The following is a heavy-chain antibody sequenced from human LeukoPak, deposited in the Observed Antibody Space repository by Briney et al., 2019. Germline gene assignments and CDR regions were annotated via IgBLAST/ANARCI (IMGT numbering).Heavy chain of an antibody. D-gene: IGHD2-15*01. CDR3: ACRYCSGGSCYRFGDY. J-gene: IGHJ4*02. CDR2: INHSGST. V-gene: IGHV4-34*01. Sequence: SETLSLTCAVYGGSFSGYYWSWIRQPPGKGLEWIGEINHSGSTNYNPSLKSRVTISVDMSKNQFSLKLSSVTAADTAVYYCACRYCSGGSCYRFGDYWGQGTLVTVSS. CDR1: GGSFSGYY.